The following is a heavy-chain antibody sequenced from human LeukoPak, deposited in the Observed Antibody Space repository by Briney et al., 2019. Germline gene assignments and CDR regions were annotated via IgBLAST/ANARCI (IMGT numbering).Heavy chain of an antibody. V-gene: IGHV3-11*01. D-gene: IGHD2-15*01. J-gene: IGHJ4*02. CDR1: GFTFSDYY. CDR2: ISSSGSTI. CDR3: ARDERVVAAPVDY. Sequence: GGSLRLSCAASGFTFSDYYMSWIRQAPGKGLEWVSYISSSGSTIYYADSVKGRFTISRDNAKNSLYLQMNSLRAEDTAVYYCARDERVVAAPVDYWGQGTLVTVSS.